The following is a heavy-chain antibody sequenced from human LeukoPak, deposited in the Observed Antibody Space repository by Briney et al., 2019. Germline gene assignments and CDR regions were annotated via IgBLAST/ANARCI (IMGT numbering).Heavy chain of an antibody. Sequence: GGSLRLSCAASGFTFSSSTMNWVRQAPGKGLEWASSISSGATTIYYADSVKGRFTVSRDNAKNSLYLQVRSLRADDTAVYYCARDGGSFFPLDCWGQGTLVTVSS. CDR1: GFTFSSST. J-gene: IGHJ4*02. CDR2: ISSGATTI. D-gene: IGHD2-15*01. V-gene: IGHV3-48*01. CDR3: ARDGGSFFPLDC.